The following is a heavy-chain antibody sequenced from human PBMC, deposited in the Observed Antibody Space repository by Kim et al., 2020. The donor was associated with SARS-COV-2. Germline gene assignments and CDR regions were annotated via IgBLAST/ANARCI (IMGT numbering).Heavy chain of an antibody. J-gene: IGHJ4*02. Sequence: YAESVEGRFTISRDNDKISLYLQMTRLRAEDTAVYYCARVDTAIATPFDYWGQGTLVTVSS. V-gene: IGHV3-11*06. D-gene: IGHD5-18*01. CDR3: ARVDTAIATPFDY.